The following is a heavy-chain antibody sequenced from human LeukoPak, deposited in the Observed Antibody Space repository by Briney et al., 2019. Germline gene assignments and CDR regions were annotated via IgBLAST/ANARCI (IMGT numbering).Heavy chain of an antibody. D-gene: IGHD1-26*01. Sequence: SETLSLTCTVSGGSISSSSYYWGWIRQPPGKGLEWIGSIYYSGSTYYNPSLKSRVTISVDTSKNQFSLKLSSVTAADTAVYYCARHYRPPFGIEWEPQFTRVDYWGQGTLVTVSS. V-gene: IGHV4-39*01. CDR2: IYYSGST. CDR3: ARHYRPPFGIEWEPQFTRVDY. J-gene: IGHJ4*02. CDR1: GGSISSSSYY.